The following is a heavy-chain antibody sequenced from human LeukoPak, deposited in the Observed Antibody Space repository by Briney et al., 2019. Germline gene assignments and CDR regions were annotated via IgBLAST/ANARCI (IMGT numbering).Heavy chain of an antibody. V-gene: IGHV4-39*01. J-gene: IGHJ6*03. CDR1: GGSLSSSRYY. Sequence: SETLSLTCTVSGGSLSSSRYYWGWLRQRPGKGLEWIGSIYYSGSTYYNPSLKSRVTISVDTSTNQFSLKLSSVTAADTAVYYCARHTSNTVFGVVPTNYMDVWGKGTTVTVSS. CDR2: IYYSGST. CDR3: ARHTSNTVFGVVPTNYMDV. D-gene: IGHD3-3*01.